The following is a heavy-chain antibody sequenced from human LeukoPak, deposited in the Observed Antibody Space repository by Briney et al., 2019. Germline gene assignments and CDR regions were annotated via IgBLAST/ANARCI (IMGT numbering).Heavy chain of an antibody. V-gene: IGHV3-23*01. CDR2: VSGRGGTT. CDR3: AKSDYYDSSGHPSSFEY. CDR1: GFPFSSYA. D-gene: IGHD3-22*01. Sequence: QAGGSLRLSCAASGFPFSSYAMSWVRQAPGKGLEWVSAVSGRGGTTYYTDSVKGRFTISRDNSKNTLYLQMNSLRAQDTAMYYCAKSDYYDSSGHPSSFEYWGQGTLDTVSS. J-gene: IGHJ4*02.